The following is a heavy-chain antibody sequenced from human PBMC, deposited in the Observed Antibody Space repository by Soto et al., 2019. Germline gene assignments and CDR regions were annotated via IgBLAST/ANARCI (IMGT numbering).Heavy chain of an antibody. D-gene: IGHD5-12*01. CDR2: IKEHGGQS. J-gene: IGHJ4*02. V-gene: IGHV3-7*03. Sequence: EVQLVESGGDLVQPGGSLRLSCAASGFSFSTYWMTWVRQAPGRGLEWLASIKEHGGQSFYADSVRGRFIISRDNAKNSVYLQLNSLRAEDTAVYYCARGISQEVAPIMGCYFDYWGQGTLLTVSS. CDR1: GFSFSTYW. CDR3: ARGISQEVAPIMGCYFDY.